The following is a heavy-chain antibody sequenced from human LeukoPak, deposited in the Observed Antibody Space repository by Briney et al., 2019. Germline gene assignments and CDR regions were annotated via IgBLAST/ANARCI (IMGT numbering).Heavy chain of an antibody. Sequence: AGGSLRLSCTGSGFTFSNYWMHWVRQAPGKGLVWVSGINSDGSSTNYADSVKGRFTISRDNAKNTLYLQMDSLIDEDTAIYYCGLSMVRALSPDYWGQGTLVTVSS. CDR1: GFTFSNYW. J-gene: IGHJ4*02. CDR3: GLSMVRALSPDY. CDR2: INSDGSST. D-gene: IGHD3-10*01. V-gene: IGHV3-74*01.